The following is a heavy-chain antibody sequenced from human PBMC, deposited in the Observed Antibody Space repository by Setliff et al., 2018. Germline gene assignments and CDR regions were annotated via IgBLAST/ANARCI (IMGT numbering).Heavy chain of an antibody. Sequence: SVKVSCKASGGTFSTYGITWVRQAPGQGLEWVGGIMPIFGAINYAQKFQGRVTITADESTSTVYMELSSLRSDDTALYYCAREEGYYYDSTDYYYYMDVWGKGTTVTVSS. V-gene: IGHV1-69*13. CDR1: GGTFSTYG. CDR2: IMPIFGAI. J-gene: IGHJ6*03. CDR3: AREEGYYYDSTDYYYYMDV. D-gene: IGHD3-22*01.